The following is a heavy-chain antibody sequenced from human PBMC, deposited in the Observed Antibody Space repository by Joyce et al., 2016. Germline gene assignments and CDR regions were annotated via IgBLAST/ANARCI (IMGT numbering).Heavy chain of an antibody. J-gene: IGHJ4*02. Sequence: QVKLQESGPGLVKPSETLSLTCTVSGGSISNYFWSWIRQPPGKGLEGIGYIFYSGSTNYNHSLRSRVTISLDPSKNQFSLQLSSVTTADTAVYYCARAGGGTYPFDYWGQGAPVTVSS. CDR3: ARAGGGTYPFDY. V-gene: IGHV4-59*01. CDR2: IFYSGST. D-gene: IGHD1-26*01. CDR1: GGSISNYF.